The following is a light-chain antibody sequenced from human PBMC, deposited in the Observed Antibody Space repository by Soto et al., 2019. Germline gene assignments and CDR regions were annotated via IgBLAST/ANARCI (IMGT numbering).Light chain of an antibody. CDR1: SSDVGGYNY. J-gene: IGLJ1*01. Sequence: QSDLTQPASVSGSPGQSIPISCTGTSSDVGGYNYVSWYQQHPGKAPKLMIYDVSNRPSGVSNRFSGSKSGNTASLTISGLQAEDEDDYYCSSYTSSSTSFGTGTKVTVL. V-gene: IGLV2-14*01. CDR2: DVS. CDR3: SSYTSSSTS.